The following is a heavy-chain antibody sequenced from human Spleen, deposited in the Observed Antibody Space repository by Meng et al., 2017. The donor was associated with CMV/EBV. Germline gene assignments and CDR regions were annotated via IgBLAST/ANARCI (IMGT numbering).Heavy chain of an antibody. CDR2: IYSGGST. V-gene: IGHV3-23*03. Sequence: GESLKISCAASGFTFSSYAMNWVRQAPGKGLEWVSVIYSGGSTYHTESVKGRFSISRDNSNNTLYLQMNSLRAEDTAVYYCLAHYVATYVYWGQGTLVTVSS. CDR3: LAHYVATYVY. CDR1: GFTFSSYA. D-gene: IGHD5-12*01. J-gene: IGHJ4*02.